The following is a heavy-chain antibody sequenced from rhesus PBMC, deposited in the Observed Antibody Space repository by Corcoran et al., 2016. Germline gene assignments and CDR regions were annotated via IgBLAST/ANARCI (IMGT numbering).Heavy chain of an antibody. Sequence: EVQLVESGGGLVQPGGSLRLSCEASGFTFSTYGLHWVRQAPGKGLEWGAVISFDERKKYYADSMKYRFTISRDNSKNMVYLQMNNLKLEDTAVYYCVRGFYGLDSWGQGVVVTVSS. CDR3: VRGFYGLDS. J-gene: IGHJ6*01. CDR1: GFTFSTYG. CDR2: ISFDERKK. V-gene: IGHV3-54*02.